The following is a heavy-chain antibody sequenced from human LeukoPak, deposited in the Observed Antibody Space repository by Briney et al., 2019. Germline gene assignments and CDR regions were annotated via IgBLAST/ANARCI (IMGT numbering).Heavy chain of an antibody. CDR1: GFTFSSYA. V-gene: IGHV3-30-3*01. CDR2: ISYDGSNK. Sequence: GGSLRLSCAASGFTFSSYAMHWVRQAPGKGLEWVAVISYDGSNKFYADSVKGRFTISKDNSRNTLYLQMNSLRVEDTALYYCARGIAAEAEFWGQGTLVTVSS. J-gene: IGHJ4*02. CDR3: ARGIAAEAEF. D-gene: IGHD6-13*01.